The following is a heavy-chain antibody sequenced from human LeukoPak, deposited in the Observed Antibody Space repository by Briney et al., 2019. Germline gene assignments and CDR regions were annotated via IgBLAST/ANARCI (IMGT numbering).Heavy chain of an antibody. V-gene: IGHV3-20*04. CDR1: GFTSDDYG. CDR2: INWNGGRT. J-gene: IGHJ6*03. CDR3: ARCASYYYYYMDV. Sequence: PGGSLRLSCAASGFTSDDYGMSWVRQAPGKWLEWVSGINWNGGRTGYADSVKGRFTISRDNAKNSLYLQMNSLRAEDTALYYCARCASYYYYYMDVWGKGTTVTVSS.